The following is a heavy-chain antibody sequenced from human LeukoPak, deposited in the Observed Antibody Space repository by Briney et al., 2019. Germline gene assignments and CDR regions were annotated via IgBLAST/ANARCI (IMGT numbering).Heavy chain of an antibody. CDR3: ARDPPLGSCSTISCPHLDY. D-gene: IGHD2-2*01. Sequence: GGSLRLSGAASGFTFSRYSMNWVRQAPGKGLEWVSSISSSSSFIYYADSVKGRFTISRDNAKNSLYLQMNSLRAEDTAVYYCARDPPLGSCSTISCPHLDYGGQGTLVTVSS. CDR2: ISSSSSFI. V-gene: IGHV3-21*01. J-gene: IGHJ4*02. CDR1: GFTFSRYS.